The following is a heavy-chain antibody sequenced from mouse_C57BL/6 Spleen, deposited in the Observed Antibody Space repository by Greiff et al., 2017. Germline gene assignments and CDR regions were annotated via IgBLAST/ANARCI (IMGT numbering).Heavy chain of an antibody. D-gene: IGHD1-1*01. V-gene: IGHV1-5*01. Sequence: VQLQQSGTVLARPGASVKMSCKTSGYTFTSYWMHWVKQRPGQGLEWIGAIYPGNSDTSYNQKFKGKAKLTAVPSASTAYMELSSLTNEDSAVYYCTGHYYGSSYDWYFDVWGTGTTVTVSS. CDR1: GYTFTSYW. CDR2: IYPGNSDT. CDR3: TGHYYGSSYDWYFDV. J-gene: IGHJ1*03.